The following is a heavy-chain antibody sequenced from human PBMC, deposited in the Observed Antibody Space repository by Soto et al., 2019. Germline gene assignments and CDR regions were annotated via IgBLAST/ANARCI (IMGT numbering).Heavy chain of an antibody. Sequence: QVLLVQSGADVKRPGSSVKVSCKAYGGTFSSYGISSVRQAPGQGLEWMGGVIPMFGTVNYAQKFQGRVTITAEETTGTAYMELSTLRSEDTAVYYCARDRGYGDSDYWGQGTLVTVSS. V-gene: IGHV1-69*12. D-gene: IGHD4-17*01. CDR2: VIPMFGTV. CDR1: GGTFSSYG. CDR3: ARDRGYGDSDY. J-gene: IGHJ4*02.